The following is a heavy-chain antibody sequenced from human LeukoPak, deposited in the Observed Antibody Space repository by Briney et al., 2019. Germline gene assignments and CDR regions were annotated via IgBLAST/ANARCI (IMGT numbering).Heavy chain of an antibody. D-gene: IGHD3-22*01. CDR1: GFMFSNYW. CDR2: IGPGGGEN. J-gene: IGHJ3*02. Sequence: GGSLRLSCAASGFMFSNYWMSWVRQAPGKGLEWVANIGPGGGENYYVDSLKGRFTISRDNIKNSLYLQMNSLRAEDTAVYYCASSYYDSSGAFDIWGQGTMVTVSS. V-gene: IGHV3-7*03. CDR3: ASSYYDSSGAFDI.